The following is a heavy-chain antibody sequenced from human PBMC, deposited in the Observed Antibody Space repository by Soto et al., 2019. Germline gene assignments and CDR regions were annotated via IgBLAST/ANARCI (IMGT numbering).Heavy chain of an antibody. Sequence: ATETLSLTCAVSGVSLTSGNWWTWVRQSPQRGLEYIGEIFHDGTANYYPSFERRVAMSVDTSRNQFSLKLTSVTAADTAVYFCARLVYDTRLNYMYFDFWGPGTLVTVSS. CDR2: IFHDGTA. J-gene: IGHJ4*02. D-gene: IGHD3-10*01. V-gene: IGHV4-4*01. CDR1: GVSLTSGNW. CDR3: ARLVYDTRLNYMYFDF.